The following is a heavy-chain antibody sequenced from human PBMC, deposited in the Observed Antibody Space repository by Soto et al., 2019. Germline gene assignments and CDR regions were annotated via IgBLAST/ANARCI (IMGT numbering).Heavy chain of an antibody. V-gene: IGHV4-59*01. Sequence: SETLSLTCTVSGGSISDYYWIWIRQPPGKGLEWIGYVYYTGRSARYNPSLKSRATISVDTSKNQFSLSMNSVTAADTAVYYCARVSNGYGGNGGFDYWGQGTLVTVSS. D-gene: IGHD4-17*01. J-gene: IGHJ4*02. CDR3: ARVSNGYGGNGGFDY. CDR2: VYYTGRSA. CDR1: GGSISDYY.